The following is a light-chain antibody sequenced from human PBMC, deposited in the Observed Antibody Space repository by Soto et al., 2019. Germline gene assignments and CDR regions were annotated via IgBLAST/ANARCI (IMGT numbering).Light chain of an antibody. Sequence: DSQMTQSRSTLSASVGVRFTITCRASQSISSWLAWYQQKPGKAPKLLIYDASSLESGVPSRFSGGGSGTEFSLTISSLKPDDFATYYCQQYNYFWAFGQGTKVDIK. V-gene: IGKV1-5*01. CDR3: QQYNYFWA. J-gene: IGKJ1*01. CDR2: DAS. CDR1: QSISSW.